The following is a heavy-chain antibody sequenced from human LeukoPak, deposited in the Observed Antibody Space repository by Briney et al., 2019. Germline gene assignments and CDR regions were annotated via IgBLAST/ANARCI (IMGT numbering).Heavy chain of an antibody. CDR3: ARERRYCSGGSCLSYAFDI. CDR2: INPNSGGT. J-gene: IGHJ3*02. Sequence: ASVKVSCKASGYTFTGYYMHWVRQAPGQGLEWMGWINPNSGGTNYAQKFQGRVTMTRDTSISTAYMELSRLRSDDTAVYYCARERRYCSGGSCLSYAFDIWGQGTMVTVSS. V-gene: IGHV1-2*02. D-gene: IGHD2-15*01. CDR1: GYTFTGYY.